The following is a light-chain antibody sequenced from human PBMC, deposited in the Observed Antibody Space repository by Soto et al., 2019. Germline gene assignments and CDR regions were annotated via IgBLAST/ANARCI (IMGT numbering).Light chain of an antibody. CDR2: RAS. J-gene: IGKJ3*01. CDR3: QEYKTSILT. Sequence: DIQMTQSPSTLSASVGDRVTITCRASQSISSWLAWYQQKPGKAPKLLVYRASNLESEVPSRFTGSGSGTDFTLNISSMQPDDFAAYYCQEYKTSILTFGPGTKVDI. CDR1: QSISSW. V-gene: IGKV1-5*03.